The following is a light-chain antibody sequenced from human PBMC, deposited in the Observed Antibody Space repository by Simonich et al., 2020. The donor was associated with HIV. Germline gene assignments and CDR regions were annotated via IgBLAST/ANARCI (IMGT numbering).Light chain of an antibody. Sequence: EIVLTQSPGTLSLSPGEGAPLSCRASQSVSSNYLAWYQQKPGLAPRLLIYGASTRATGIPARFSGSGSGTEFTLTISSMQSEDFAVFYCQQRSNWPSMYTFGQGTKLEIK. J-gene: IGKJ2*01. CDR3: QQRSNWPSMYT. V-gene: IGKV3D-20*02. CDR2: GAS. CDR1: QSVSSNY.